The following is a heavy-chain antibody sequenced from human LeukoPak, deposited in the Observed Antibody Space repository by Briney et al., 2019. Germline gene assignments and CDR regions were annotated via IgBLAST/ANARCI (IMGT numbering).Heavy chain of an antibody. J-gene: IGHJ4*02. CDR3: VKPYYFSSGSLN. D-gene: IGHD3-10*01. V-gene: IGHV3-48*03. Sequence: GGSLRLSCVASGFTFSSYEMNWVRQAPGKGLEWVSYISSSGSTIFYADSVKGRFIISRDNAKNSLHLQMNSLRAEDTAVYYCVKPYYFSSGSLNWGQGTLVTVSS. CDR1: GFTFSSYE. CDR2: ISSSGSTI.